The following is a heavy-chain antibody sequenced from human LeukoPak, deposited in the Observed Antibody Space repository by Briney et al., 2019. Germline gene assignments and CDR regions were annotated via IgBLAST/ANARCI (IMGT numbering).Heavy chain of an antibody. Sequence: GASVKVSCKASGYTFTSYYMHWVRQAPGQGLEWMGIINPSGGSTSYAQKFQGRVTMTRDISTSTVYMELSSLRSEDTAVYYCASELAGDGSGSYYLFDYWGQGTLVTVSS. D-gene: IGHD3-10*01. CDR1: GYTFTSYY. CDR2: INPSGGST. V-gene: IGHV1-46*01. CDR3: ASELAGDGSGSYYLFDY. J-gene: IGHJ4*02.